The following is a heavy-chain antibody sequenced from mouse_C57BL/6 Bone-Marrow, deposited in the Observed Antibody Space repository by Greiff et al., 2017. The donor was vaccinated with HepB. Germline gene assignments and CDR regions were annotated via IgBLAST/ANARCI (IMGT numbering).Heavy chain of an antibody. Sequence: EVQLVESGGGLVQPGGSLSLSCAASGFTFTDYYMSWVRQPPGKALEWLGFIRNKANGYTTEYSASVKGRFTISRDNSQSILYLQMNALRAEDSATYYCARSVRWGAMDYWGQGTSVTVSS. V-gene: IGHV7-3*01. CDR1: GFTFTDYY. D-gene: IGHD1-1*01. CDR2: IRNKANGYTT. CDR3: ARSVRWGAMDY. J-gene: IGHJ4*01.